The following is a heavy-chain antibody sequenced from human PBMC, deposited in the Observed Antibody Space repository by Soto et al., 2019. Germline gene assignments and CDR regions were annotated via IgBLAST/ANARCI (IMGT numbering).Heavy chain of an antibody. CDR2: IWYDGSNK. CDR1: GFTFSSYG. D-gene: IGHD1-26*01. Sequence: GGSLRLSCAASGFTFSSYGMHWVRQAPGKGLEWVAVIWYDGSNKYYADSVKGRFTISRDNSKNTLYLQMNSLRAEDTAVYYCARDWDRGQNDAFDIWGQGTMVTVSS. V-gene: IGHV3-33*01. J-gene: IGHJ3*02. CDR3: ARDWDRGQNDAFDI.